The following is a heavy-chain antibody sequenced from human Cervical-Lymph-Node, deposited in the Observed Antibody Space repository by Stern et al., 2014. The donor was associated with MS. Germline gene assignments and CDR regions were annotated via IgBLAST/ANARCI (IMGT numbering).Heavy chain of an antibody. J-gene: IGHJ5*02. CDR1: GGV. V-gene: IGHV1-69*06. Sequence: VQLVESGADVKKPGSSVRVSCKASGGVSWLRQAPGQGLEWMRGILRTVGTTHYAQRFQGRLTITADTSANTTFMELSSLRSDDTAVYYCATGSGDNWFDPWGQGTLVSVSS. CDR2: ILRTVGTT. CDR3: ATGSGDNWFDP. D-gene: IGHD3-10*01.